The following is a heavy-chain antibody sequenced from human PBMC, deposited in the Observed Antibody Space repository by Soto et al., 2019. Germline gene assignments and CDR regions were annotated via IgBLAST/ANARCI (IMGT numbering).Heavy chain of an antibody. CDR1: GFTFSSYS. CDR2: ISSSSTTK. CDR3: ARDGCSGSNWLHWFDP. Sequence: GGSLRLSCAASGFTFSSYSMNWVRQAPGKGLEWVSYISSSSTTKYYADSVKGRFTISRDNAKNSLYLQMNSLRAEDTAVYYCARDGCSGSNWLHWFDPWGQGT. V-gene: IGHV3-48*01. D-gene: IGHD2-15*01. J-gene: IGHJ5*02.